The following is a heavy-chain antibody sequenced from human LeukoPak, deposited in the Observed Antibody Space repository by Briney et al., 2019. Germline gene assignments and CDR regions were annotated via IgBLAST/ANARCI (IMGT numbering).Heavy chain of an antibody. CDR2: IYYSGST. D-gene: IGHD3-10*01. V-gene: IGHV4-59*12. J-gene: IGHJ4*02. CDR3: AKGLGELPLDY. Sequence: PSETLSLTCTVSGGSISSYYWSWIRQPPGKGLEWIGYIYYSGSTNYNPSLKSRVTMSVDTSKNQFSLKLSSVTAADTAVYYCAKGLGELPLDYWGQGTLVTVSS. CDR1: GGSISSYY.